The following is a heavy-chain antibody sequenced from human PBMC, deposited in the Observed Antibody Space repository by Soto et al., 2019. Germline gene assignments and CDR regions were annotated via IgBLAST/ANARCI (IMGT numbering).Heavy chain of an antibody. V-gene: IGHV3-30-3*01. J-gene: IGHJ5*02. CDR1: GFTFSSYA. Sequence: GGSLRLSCAASGFTFSSYAMHWVRQAPGKGLEWVAFISDDGSNKYYADAVKGRFTISRDNSKNTLYVLMNSLRAEDTAMYYCARAAAGDWIGPWGLGTLVTVSS. CDR3: ARAAAGDWIGP. CDR2: ISDDGSNK. D-gene: IGHD3-10*01.